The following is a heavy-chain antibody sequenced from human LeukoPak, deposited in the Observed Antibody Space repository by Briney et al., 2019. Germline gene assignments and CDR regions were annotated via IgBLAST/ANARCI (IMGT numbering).Heavy chain of an antibody. J-gene: IGHJ4*02. V-gene: IGHV4-59*08. CDR3: ARLHWRPRVGATQYYFDY. CDR2: IYYSGGT. CDR1: GGSISSYY. D-gene: IGHD1-26*01. Sequence: SETLSLTCTVSGGSISSYYWSWIRQPPGKGLEWIGYIYYSGGTNYNPSLKSRVTISVDTSKNQFSLKLSSVTAADTAVYYCARLHWRPRVGATQYYFDYWGQGTLVTVSS.